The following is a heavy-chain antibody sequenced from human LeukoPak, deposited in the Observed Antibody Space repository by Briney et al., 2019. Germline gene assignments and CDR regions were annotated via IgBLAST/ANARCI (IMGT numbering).Heavy chain of an antibody. Sequence: GGSLRLSCAVSEFTFSDYAMNWVRQAPGKGLEWVSTISRSGDNTYYADSVKGRFTISRDNSKSTLYLQINRLRAEDTAVYYCAKEAYYWFDPWGQGTLVTVSS. J-gene: IGHJ5*02. CDR1: EFTFSDYA. V-gene: IGHV3-23*01. CDR2: ISRSGDNT. D-gene: IGHD3-10*01. CDR3: AKEAYYWFDP.